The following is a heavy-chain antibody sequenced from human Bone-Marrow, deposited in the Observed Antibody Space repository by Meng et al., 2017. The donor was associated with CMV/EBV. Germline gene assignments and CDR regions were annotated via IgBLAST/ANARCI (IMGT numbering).Heavy chain of an antibody. CDR2: IKQDGSEK. CDR1: GFTFSSYW. V-gene: IGHV3-7*01. Sequence: AASGFTFSSYWMSWVRQAPGKGLEWVANIKQDGSEKYYVDSVKGRFTISRDNAKNSLYLQMNSLRAEDTAVYYCARERYSGSYYDDYWGQGTLVTVSS. D-gene: IGHD1-26*01. CDR3: ARERYSGSYYDDY. J-gene: IGHJ4*02.